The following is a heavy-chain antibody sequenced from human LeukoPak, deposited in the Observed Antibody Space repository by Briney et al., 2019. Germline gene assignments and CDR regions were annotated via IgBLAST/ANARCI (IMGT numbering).Heavy chain of an antibody. D-gene: IGHD2-2*01. CDR2: SDTSGST. J-gene: IGHJ4*02. V-gene: IGHV4-61*02. CDR3: ARERAPIVVVPAARDFDY. Sequence: SQTLSLTCTVSGGSISSGSYYWSWIRQPPGKGLEWIGLSDTSGSTNYNPSLERPVTISVDTSKNWCSLKLSSVTAADPAVYYCARERAPIVVVPAARDFDYWGQGTLVTVSS. CDR1: GGSISSGSYY.